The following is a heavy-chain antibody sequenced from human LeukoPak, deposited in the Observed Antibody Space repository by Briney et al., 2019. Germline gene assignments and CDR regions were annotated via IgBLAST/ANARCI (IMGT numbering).Heavy chain of an antibody. D-gene: IGHD3-9*01. CDR2: INPSGGST. CDR3: ARSHYDILTSSPYPDY. J-gene: IGHJ4*02. CDR1: GYTFTSYY. Sequence: ASVKVSCKASGYTFTSYYMHRVRQAPGQGLEWMGIINPSGGSTSYAQKFQGRVTMTRDTSTSTVYMELSSLRSEDTAVYYCARSHYDILTSSPYPDYWGQGTLVTVSS. V-gene: IGHV1-46*01.